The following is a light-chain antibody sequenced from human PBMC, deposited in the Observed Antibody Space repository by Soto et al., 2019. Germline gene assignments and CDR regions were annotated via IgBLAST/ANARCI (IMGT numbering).Light chain of an antibody. CDR1: QSISNY. CDR2: DAS. CDR3: QQYDELPYT. Sequence: DIQMTQSPSSLSASVGDRVNITCRPSQSISNYLNWYQHKLGKAPKLLISDASNLEPGVPSSFSASGSGTDFTFTISGLQPGDRATYFCQQYDELPYTFGGGTRLEI. J-gene: IGKJ2*01. V-gene: IGKV1-33*01.